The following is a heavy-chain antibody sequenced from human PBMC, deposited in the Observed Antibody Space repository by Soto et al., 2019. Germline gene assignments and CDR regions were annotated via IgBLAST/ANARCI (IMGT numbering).Heavy chain of an antibody. Sequence: ASVKVSCKASGYTFTSYAMHWVRQAPGQRLEWMGWINAGNGNTKYSQKFQGRVTITRDTSASTAYMELSSLRSEDTAVYYCARAAQWLVRDRWFDPWGKGTLVTVSS. CDR3: ARAAQWLVRDRWFDP. CDR1: GYTFTSYA. V-gene: IGHV1-3*01. D-gene: IGHD6-19*01. J-gene: IGHJ5*02. CDR2: INAGNGNT.